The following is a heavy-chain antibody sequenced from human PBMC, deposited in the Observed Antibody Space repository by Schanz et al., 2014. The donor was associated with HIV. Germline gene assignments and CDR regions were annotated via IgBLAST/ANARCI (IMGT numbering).Heavy chain of an antibody. CDR3: AREGESSGRAGRFDL. CDR1: GLTFSSSI. Sequence: VQLVESGGGLVKPGRSLRLSCTASGLTFSSSIMHWVRQAPGKGLEWVAGMSHDGFSKYFADSVKGRFAISREDSKNTVHLQMDSLRPEDTAVYYCAREGESSGRAGRFDLWGQGAMVTVSS. J-gene: IGHJ3*01. CDR2: MSHDGFSK. V-gene: IGHV3-30*09. D-gene: IGHD6-19*01.